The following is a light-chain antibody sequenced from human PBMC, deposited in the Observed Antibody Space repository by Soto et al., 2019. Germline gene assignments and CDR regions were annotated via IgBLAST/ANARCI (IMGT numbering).Light chain of an antibody. J-gene: IGLJ1*01. CDR3: SSYTTTSTQV. Sequence: QPVLTQPPSASETPGQTVSISCSGSNSNIASNTVNWYQHLPGTAPKLLIYYNNQRPSGVPDRFSGSKSGTSASLAISGLQSEDESDYYCSSYTTTSTQVFGSGTKVTVL. CDR2: YNN. CDR1: NSNIASNT. V-gene: IGLV1-44*01.